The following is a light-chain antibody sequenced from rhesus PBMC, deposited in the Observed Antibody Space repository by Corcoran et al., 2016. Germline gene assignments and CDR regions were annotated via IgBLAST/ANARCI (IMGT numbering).Light chain of an antibody. J-gene: IGLJ1*01. V-gene: IGLV2S7*01. Sequence: QSAPTQPPSVSGSPGQSVTISCTGTSSDIGGYNYVSWYQQHPGKAPKLMIYGVSTRPSGVSDRFSGSKSGNTASLTIAGLQAEDEAEYYCFSYTTSSTYICGAGTRLTVL. CDR2: GVS. CDR3: FSYTTSSTYI. CDR1: SSDIGGYNY.